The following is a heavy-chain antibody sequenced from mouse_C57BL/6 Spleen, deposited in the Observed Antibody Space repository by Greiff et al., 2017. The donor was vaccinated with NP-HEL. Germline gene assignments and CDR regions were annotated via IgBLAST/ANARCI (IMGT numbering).Heavy chain of an antibody. CDR1: GYAFSSSW. Sequence: VQLQQSGPELVKPGASVKISCKASGYAFSSSWMNWVKQRPGKGLEWIGRIYPGDGDTNYNGKFKDKATLTADKSSSTAYMQLSSLTSEDSAVYFCARETTVVAPHFDYWGQGTTLTVSS. D-gene: IGHD1-1*01. CDR2: IYPGDGDT. J-gene: IGHJ2*01. V-gene: IGHV1-82*01. CDR3: ARETTVVAPHFDY.